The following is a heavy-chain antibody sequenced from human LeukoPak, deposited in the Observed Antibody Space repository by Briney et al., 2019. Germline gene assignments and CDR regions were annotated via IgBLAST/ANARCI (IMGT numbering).Heavy chain of an antibody. CDR2: IYYSGST. CDR1: GGTISSGGYY. V-gene: IGHV4-31*03. Sequence: SETLSLTCTVSGGTISSGGYYWSWIRQHPGKGLEWIGYIYYSGSTYYNPSLKSRVTISVDTSKNQFSLKLSSVTAADTAVYYCARGGVVVPAAPWGGNWFDPWGQGTLVTVSS. D-gene: IGHD2-2*01. CDR3: ARGGVVVPAAPWGGNWFDP. J-gene: IGHJ5*02.